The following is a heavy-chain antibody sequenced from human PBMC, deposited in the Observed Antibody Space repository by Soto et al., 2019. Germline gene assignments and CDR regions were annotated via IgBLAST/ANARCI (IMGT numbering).Heavy chain of an antibody. CDR1: GFTFSSYE. Sequence: EVQLVESGGDLVQPGGSLRLSCAASGFTFSSYEMHWVRRAPGKGLEWISYISSTGSGTHYADSVKGRFTISRDNARNSLSLQMNSLRAEDTAIYYCVRDLHEPLPADVLQVANWGQGTQVTVSS. D-gene: IGHD1-1*01. V-gene: IGHV3-48*03. CDR2: ISSTGSGT. CDR3: VRDLHEPLPADVLQVAN. J-gene: IGHJ4*02.